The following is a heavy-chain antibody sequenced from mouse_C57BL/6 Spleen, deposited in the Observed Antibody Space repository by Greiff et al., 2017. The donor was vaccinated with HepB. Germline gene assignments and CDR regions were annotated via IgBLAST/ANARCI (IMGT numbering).Heavy chain of an antibody. V-gene: IGHV1-9*01. CDR2: ILPGSGST. D-gene: IGHD1-1*01. CDR3: ARLNIYYYGSSYSYFDY. J-gene: IGHJ2*01. CDR1: GYTFTGYW. Sequence: IQLQQSGAELMKPGASVKLSCKATGYTFTGYWIEWVKQRPGHGLEWIGEILPGSGSTNYNEKFKGKATFTADTSSNTAYMQLSSLTTEDSAIYYCARLNIYYYGSSYSYFDYWGQGTTLTVSS.